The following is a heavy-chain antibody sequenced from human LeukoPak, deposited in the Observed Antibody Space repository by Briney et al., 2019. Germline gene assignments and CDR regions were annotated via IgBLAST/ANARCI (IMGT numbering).Heavy chain of an antibody. CDR2: IYPGDSDT. CDR1: GYMFINYW. V-gene: IGHV5-51*01. J-gene: IGHJ6*02. CDR3: VKGVSGTYFGMDV. D-gene: IGHD3-10*01. Sequence: GESLNISCKGSGYMFINYWIAWVRRVPGKGLEWMGIIYPGDSDTRYSPSFEGQVTISADKSISTAYLQLSSLKASDTALYYCVKGVSGTYFGMDVWGQGTTVTVS.